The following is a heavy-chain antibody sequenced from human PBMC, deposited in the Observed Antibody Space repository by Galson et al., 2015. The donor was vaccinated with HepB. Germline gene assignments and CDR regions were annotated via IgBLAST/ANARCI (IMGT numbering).Heavy chain of an antibody. CDR3: ARVDRAAAGTGSVFYYYYMDV. CDR1: GFTFSSYA. D-gene: IGHD6-13*01. V-gene: IGHV3-30-3*01. Sequence: SLRLSCAASGFTFSSYAMHWVRQAPGKGLEWVAVISYDGSNKYYADPVKGRFTISRDNSKNTLYLQMNSLRAEDTAVYYCARVDRAAAGTGSVFYYYYMDVWGKGTTVTVSS. J-gene: IGHJ6*03. CDR2: ISYDGSNK.